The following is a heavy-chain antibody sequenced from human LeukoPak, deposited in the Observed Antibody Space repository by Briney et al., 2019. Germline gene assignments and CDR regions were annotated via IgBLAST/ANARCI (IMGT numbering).Heavy chain of an antibody. CDR2: ISAYNGNT. J-gene: IGHJ6*03. CDR1: GYTFTSYG. D-gene: IGHD2-15*01. V-gene: IGHV1-18*01. Sequence: ASVKVSCKASGYTFTSYGISWVRQAPGQGLEWMGWISAYNGNTNYAQKLQGRVTMTTDTSTSTAYMELSGLRSDDTAVYYCARGVVAAKFYYYMDVWGKGTTVTVSS. CDR3: ARGVVAAKFYYYMDV.